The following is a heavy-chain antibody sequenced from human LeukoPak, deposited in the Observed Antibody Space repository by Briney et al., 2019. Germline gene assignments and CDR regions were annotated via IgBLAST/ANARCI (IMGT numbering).Heavy chain of an antibody. CDR3: ARAQPRGIIFDY. J-gene: IGHJ4*02. D-gene: IGHD3-16*01. CDR2: ISSSSSYI. V-gene: IGHV3-21*01. Sequence: PGGSLRLSCAASGFTFSSYSMNWVRQAPGKGLEWVSSISSSSSYIYYADSVKGRFTISRDNAKNSLYLQMNSLRAEDTAVYYCARAQPRGIIFDYWGQGTLVTVSS. CDR1: GFTFSSYS.